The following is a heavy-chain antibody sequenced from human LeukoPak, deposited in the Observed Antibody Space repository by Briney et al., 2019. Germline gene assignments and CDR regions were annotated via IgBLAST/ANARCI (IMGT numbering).Heavy chain of an antibody. Sequence: GGSLRLSCATSGFTFSNAWMNWVRQAPGKGLEWVGRIRSNSDGGTIDYAAPVKGRFTLSRDDSKTTLYLQMNSLQTEDTAVYYCASASTGTSDYWGQGTLVTVSS. CDR1: GFTFSNAW. CDR2: IRSNSDGGTI. D-gene: IGHD1-1*01. CDR3: ASASTGTSDY. J-gene: IGHJ4*02. V-gene: IGHV3-15*07.